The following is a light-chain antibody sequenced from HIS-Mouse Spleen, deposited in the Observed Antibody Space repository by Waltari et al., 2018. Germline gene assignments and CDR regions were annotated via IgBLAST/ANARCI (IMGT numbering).Light chain of an antibody. V-gene: IGKV3-20*01. Sequence: ELVLTQSPGTLSLSPGERATLSCRASQSVSSSYLAWYQQKPGQAPRLLIYGASSRATGIPDRFSGSWSGTDFTLTISRLEPEDVAVYYCQQYGSSPPWTFGQGTKVEIK. J-gene: IGKJ1*01. CDR3: QQYGSSPPWT. CDR1: QSVSSSY. CDR2: GAS.